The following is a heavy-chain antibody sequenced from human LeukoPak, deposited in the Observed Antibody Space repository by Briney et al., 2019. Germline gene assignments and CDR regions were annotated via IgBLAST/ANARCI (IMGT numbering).Heavy chain of an antibody. Sequence: PGGSLRLSCAASGFTFSRYEMNWVRQAPGKGLEWVAYISSSGDIIYYADSVKGRFTISGDNAKNSLYLQMNSLRAEDTAVYYCARDGRFEYSSSSYLDYWGQGTLVTVSS. CDR2: ISSSGDII. CDR1: GFTFSRYE. V-gene: IGHV3-48*03. CDR3: ARDGRFEYSSSSYLDY. D-gene: IGHD6-6*01. J-gene: IGHJ4*02.